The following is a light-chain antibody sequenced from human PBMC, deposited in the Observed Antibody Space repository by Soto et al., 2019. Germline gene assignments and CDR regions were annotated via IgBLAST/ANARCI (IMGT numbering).Light chain of an antibody. J-gene: IGKJ4*02. Sequence: DIQMTQSPASLSASVGDRVTISCRAGQNVGDWLAWYQQTPGKAPKLLIYAASRLQTGVPSRFSGGVSGTDFTLTISSLQPEEFATYYCQQSNTSPLTCGGGTEVEIK. CDR1: QNVGDW. CDR3: QQSNTSPLT. V-gene: IGKV1-12*01. CDR2: AAS.